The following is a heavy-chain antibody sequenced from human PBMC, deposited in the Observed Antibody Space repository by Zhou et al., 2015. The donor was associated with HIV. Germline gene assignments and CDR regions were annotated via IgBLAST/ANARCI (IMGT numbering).Heavy chain of an antibody. D-gene: IGHD3/OR15-3a*01. CDR2: ISSSSSTI. Sequence: EVQLVESGGGLVQPGRSLRLSCAASGFSFDDYAMHWVRQGPGKGLEWVSYISSSSSTIYYADSVKGRFTISRDNAKNSLYLQMNSLRAEDTAVYYCARAKMEATYDLWTAGPYAGYMDVWGKGTTVTVSS. V-gene: IGHV3-48*04. J-gene: IGHJ6*03. CDR1: GFSFDDYA. CDR3: ARAKMEATYDLWTAGPYAGYMDV.